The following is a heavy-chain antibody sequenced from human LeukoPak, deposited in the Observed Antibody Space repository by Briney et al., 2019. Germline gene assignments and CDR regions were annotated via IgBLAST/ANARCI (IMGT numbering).Heavy chain of an antibody. Sequence: GASVKVSCKASGYTFTTYAIHWVRQAPEQRGEWMGWIYAGNGNTKYTQELQGRVTITADESTSTAYMELSRLISDDTAVYYCARDWSPGYTSGWFDYWGQGTLFTVSS. CDR3: ARDWSPGYTSGWFDY. D-gene: IGHD6-19*01. J-gene: IGHJ5*01. CDR1: GYTFTTYA. V-gene: IGHV1-3*01. CDR2: IYAGNGNT.